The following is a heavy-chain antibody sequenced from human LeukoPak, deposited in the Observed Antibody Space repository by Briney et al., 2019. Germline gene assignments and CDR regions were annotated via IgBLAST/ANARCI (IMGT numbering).Heavy chain of an antibody. CDR2: ISWNSDNI. D-gene: IGHD3-3*01. CDR1: GFTFNDFA. V-gene: IGHV3-9*01. J-gene: IGHJ5*02. CDR3: AREYHYDFWSGYH. Sequence: PGGSLRLSCAASGFTFNDFAMHWVRQAPGKGLEWVSGISWNSDNINYADSVKGRFTISRDNSKNTLYLQMNSLRAEDTAVYYCAREYHYDFWSGYHWGQGTLVTVSS.